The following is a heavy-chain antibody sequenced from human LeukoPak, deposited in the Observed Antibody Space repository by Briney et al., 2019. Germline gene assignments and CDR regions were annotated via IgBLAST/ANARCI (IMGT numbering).Heavy chain of an antibody. V-gene: IGHV3-23*01. CDR1: GFTFSSYA. CDR3: AKAGPYGSGSYYPNYYYYYMDV. D-gene: IGHD3-10*01. CDR2: ISGSGGST. J-gene: IGHJ6*03. Sequence: PGGSLRLSCAASGFTFSSYAMSWVRQAPGKGLEWVSAISGSGGSTYYADSVKGRFTISRDNSKNTLYLQMNSLRAEDTAVYYCAKAGPYGSGSYYPNYYYYYMDVWGKGTTVTVSS.